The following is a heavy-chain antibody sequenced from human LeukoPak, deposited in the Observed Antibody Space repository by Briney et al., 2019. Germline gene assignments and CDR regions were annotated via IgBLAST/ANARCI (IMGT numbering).Heavy chain of an antibody. CDR3: AKDRTGGASYWYFDL. D-gene: IGHD1-26*01. Sequence: GGSLRLSCAASGVTLGTYAMSWARQAPGKGLEWVSGISSSGSGGDTYYADSVKGRFTISRDSSKNTLFLHMNTLRAEDTAILYCAKDRTGGASYWYFDLWGRGTLVTVSS. J-gene: IGHJ2*01. CDR2: ISSSGSGGDT. V-gene: IGHV3-23*01. CDR1: GVTLGTYA.